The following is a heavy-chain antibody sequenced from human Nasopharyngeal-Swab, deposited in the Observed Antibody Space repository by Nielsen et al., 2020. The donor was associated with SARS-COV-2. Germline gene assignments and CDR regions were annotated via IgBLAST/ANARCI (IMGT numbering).Heavy chain of an antibody. J-gene: IGHJ6*02. D-gene: IGHD3-10*01. CDR3: AKERGSYLYYYYGMDV. V-gene: IGHV3-23*01. Sequence: GESLKISCAATGSTFRRCSMSWVRQAPGKGLEWVSAISASGSSTYYADSVKGRFTISRDNSKNTLYLQMSSLRVEDTAVYYCAKERGSYLYYYYGMDVWGQGTTVTVSS. CDR2: ISASGSST. CDR1: GSTFRRCS.